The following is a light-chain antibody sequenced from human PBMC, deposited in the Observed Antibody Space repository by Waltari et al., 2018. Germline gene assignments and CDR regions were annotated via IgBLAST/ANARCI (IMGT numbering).Light chain of an antibody. Sequence: ETNMTQSPVTLSVYPGDTATLSCRGSKSVSTNLAWYQQKPGQAPTLLIYHASTRATGIPARFSGSGSGTEFTLTVTRLQSEDIGTYYCQQYNEWPPLTFGGGTKVEIK. J-gene: IGKJ4*01. CDR1: KSVSTN. CDR3: QQYNEWPPLT. CDR2: HAS. V-gene: IGKV3-15*01.